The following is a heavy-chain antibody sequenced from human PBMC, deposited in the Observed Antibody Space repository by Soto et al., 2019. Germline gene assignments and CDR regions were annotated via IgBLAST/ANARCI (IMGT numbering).Heavy chain of an antibody. CDR3: ASSGYYGDYGYNWFDP. CDR2: INHSGST. Sequence: QVQLQQWGAGLLKPSETLSLTCAVYGGSFSGYYWSWIRQPPGKGLEWIGEINHSGSTNYNPSLKSRVNISVDTSKNQFSLKLSSVTAADTAVYYCASSGYYGDYGYNWFDPWGQGTLVTVSS. J-gene: IGHJ5*02. D-gene: IGHD4-17*01. CDR1: GGSFSGYY. V-gene: IGHV4-34*01.